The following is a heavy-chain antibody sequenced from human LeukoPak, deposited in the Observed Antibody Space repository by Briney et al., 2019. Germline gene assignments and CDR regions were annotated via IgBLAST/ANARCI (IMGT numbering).Heavy chain of an antibody. CDR2: ISHDGANR. CDR1: GFSLSDSV. V-gene: IGHV3-30-3*01. CDR3: ARAGGSRYGYAFDI. D-gene: IGHD5-12*01. Sequence: GGSLRLSCAVSGFSLSDSVMHWVRQAPGKGLEWVALISHDGANRQYADSVKDRFTISRDNSEHTLYLQMNSLRVEDTALFYCARAGGSRYGYAFDIWGQGTLVTVSS. J-gene: IGHJ3*02.